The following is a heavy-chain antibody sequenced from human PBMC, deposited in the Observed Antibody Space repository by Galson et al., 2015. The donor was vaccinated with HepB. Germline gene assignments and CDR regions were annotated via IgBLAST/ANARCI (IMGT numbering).Heavy chain of an antibody. D-gene: IGHD3-10*01. CDR3: SRVPWGSGAFDI. J-gene: IGHJ3*02. CDR1: GFSVSNSD. V-gene: IGHV3-53*01. Sequence: SLRLSCAASGFSVSNSDMSWVRQAPGQGLEWVSILLRGGGTKYADSVKGRFTVSRDNSKNTLYFQMDSLRVDDTAVYYCSRVPWGSGAFDIWGQGTMVTVSS. CDR2: LLRGGGT.